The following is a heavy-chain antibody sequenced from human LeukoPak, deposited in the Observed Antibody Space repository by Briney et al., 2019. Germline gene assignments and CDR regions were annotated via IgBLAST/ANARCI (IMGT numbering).Heavy chain of an antibody. Sequence: TSETLSFTCAVYGGSFSGYYWSWIRQPPGKGLEWIGEINHSGSTNYNPSLKSRVTISVDTSKNQFSLKLSSVTAADTAVYYCARKGDYVWGSYRMGYFDYWGQGTLVTVSS. D-gene: IGHD3-16*02. CDR3: ARKGDYVWGSYRMGYFDY. CDR2: INHSGST. CDR1: GGSFSGYY. V-gene: IGHV4-34*01. J-gene: IGHJ4*02.